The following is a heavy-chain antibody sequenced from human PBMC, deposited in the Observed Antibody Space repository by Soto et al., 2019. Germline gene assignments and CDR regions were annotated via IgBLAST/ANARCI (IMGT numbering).Heavy chain of an antibody. CDR2: IHTGNGAT. Sequence: QVPVVQSGAEVKKPGASVKVSCKTSGYSFIGYGLHWVRQAPGQSLEWMGWIHTGNGATKYSQKFQGRLTITRDTSASTAYMEVTSLTSEDTAVYYCARKYSSGSFDSWGQGTLVTVSS. CDR1: GYSFIGYG. J-gene: IGHJ4*02. CDR3: ARKYSSGSFDS. D-gene: IGHD6-19*01. V-gene: IGHV1-3*04.